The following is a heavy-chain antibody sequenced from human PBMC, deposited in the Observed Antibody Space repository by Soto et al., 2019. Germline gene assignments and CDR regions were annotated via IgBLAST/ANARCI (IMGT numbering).Heavy chain of an antibody. V-gene: IGHV1-3*01. Sequence: VSVKVSCKASGYTFTSYAMHWVRQAPGQRLEWMGWINAGNGNTKYSQKFQGRVTITRDTSASTAYMELSSLRSEDTAVYYCARGVGIAAAGYFDYWGQGTLVTVSS. CDR1: GYTFTSYA. CDR2: INAGNGNT. CDR3: ARGVGIAAAGYFDY. D-gene: IGHD6-13*01. J-gene: IGHJ4*02.